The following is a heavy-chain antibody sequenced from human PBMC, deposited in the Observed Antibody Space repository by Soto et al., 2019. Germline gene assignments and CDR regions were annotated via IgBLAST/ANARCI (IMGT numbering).Heavy chain of an antibody. V-gene: IGHV3-74*01. CDR2: INSDGRST. CDR1: GFTFSSYW. Sequence: GGSLRLSCAASGFTFSSYWMHWVRQAPGKGLVWVSRINSDGRSTSYADSVKGRFTISRDNAKNTLYLQMNSLRAEDTAVYYCARAPLLWFGELSLDYYYYYMDVWGKGTTVTVSS. J-gene: IGHJ6*03. CDR3: ARAPLLWFGELSLDYYYYYMDV. D-gene: IGHD3-10*01.